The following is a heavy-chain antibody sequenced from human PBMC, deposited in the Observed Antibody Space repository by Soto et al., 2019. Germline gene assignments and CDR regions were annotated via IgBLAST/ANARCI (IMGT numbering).Heavy chain of an antibody. D-gene: IGHD6-19*01. CDR2: TRNSGGA. V-gene: IGHV4-4*02. CDR3: ASHLVMAGTRGFDH. Sequence: QVQLQESGPGLVKPSGTLSLTCAVSSGSVFSSNWWSWVRLPPGKGLEWIGETRNSGGANYNPSLKSRVTITVDRSRNHIFLELSSVTAADTAGYYCASHLVMAGTRGFDHWGLGTLVTVSS. J-gene: IGHJ4*02. CDR1: SGSVFSSNW.